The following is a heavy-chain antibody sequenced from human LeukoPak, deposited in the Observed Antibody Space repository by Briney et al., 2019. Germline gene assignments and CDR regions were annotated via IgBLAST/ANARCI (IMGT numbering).Heavy chain of an antibody. CDR3: ARIPLVAGPEYYYYYYMDV. CDR2: IYTSGST. V-gene: IGHV4-61*02. D-gene: IGHD6-19*01. Sequence: SETLSLTCTVSGGSISSGSYCWSWIRQPAGKGLEWIGRIYTSGSTNYNPSLKSRVTISVDTSKNQFSLKLSSVTAADTAVYYCARIPLVAGPEYYYYYYMDVWGKGTTVTISS. CDR1: GGSISSGSYC. J-gene: IGHJ6*03.